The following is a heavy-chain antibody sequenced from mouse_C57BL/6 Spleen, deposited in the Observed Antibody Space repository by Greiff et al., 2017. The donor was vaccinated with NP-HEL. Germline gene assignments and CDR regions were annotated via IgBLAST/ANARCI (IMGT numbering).Heavy chain of an antibody. J-gene: IGHJ2*01. V-gene: IGHV1-50*01. D-gene: IGHD1-1*01. CDR2: IDPSDSYT. Sequence: QVQLQQPGAELVKPGASVKLSCKASGYTFTSYWMQWVKQRPGQGLEWIGEIDPSDSYTNYNQKFKGKATLTVDTSSSTAYMQLSSLTSEDSAVYYCARSLLYGRRYFDYWGQGTTLTVSS. CDR3: ARSLLYGRRYFDY. CDR1: GYTFTSYW.